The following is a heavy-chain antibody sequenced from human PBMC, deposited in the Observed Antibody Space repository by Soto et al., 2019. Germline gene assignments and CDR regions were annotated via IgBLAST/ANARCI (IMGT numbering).Heavy chain of an antibody. J-gene: IGHJ4*02. CDR1: GFTFSHYW. CDR3: AGGREGWPAEY. D-gene: IGHD6-19*01. CDR2: IRQDGGDK. Sequence: GGSLRLSCADSGFTFSHYWMMWVRQAPGKGLEWVANIRQDGGDKYYADSLKGRFTVSRDSAKHSLLLQMNSLRVEDTAVYYCAGGREGWPAEYWGQGTLVTVSS. V-gene: IGHV3-7*03.